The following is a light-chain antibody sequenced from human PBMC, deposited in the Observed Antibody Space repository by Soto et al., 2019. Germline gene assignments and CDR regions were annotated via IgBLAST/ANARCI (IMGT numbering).Light chain of an antibody. Sequence: EIVMTQSPATLSVSPGERATLSCRASQSVSSNLAWYQQKPGQAPRLLIYGASTRGTGIPARFSGSGSGTDFTLTISSLQPEDFAVYYCQQYNNWPPITFGQGTRLEIK. CDR1: QSVSSN. CDR3: QQYNNWPPIT. CDR2: GAS. J-gene: IGKJ5*01. V-gene: IGKV3-15*01.